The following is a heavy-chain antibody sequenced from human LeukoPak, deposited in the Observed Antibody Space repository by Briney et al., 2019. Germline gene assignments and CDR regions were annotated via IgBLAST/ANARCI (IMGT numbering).Heavy chain of an antibody. CDR3: ARLRAFDV. J-gene: IGHJ3*01. CDR1: GFTFSSFS. V-gene: IGHV3-7*05. Sequence: GGSLRLSCAASGFTFSSFSMNWVRQAPGKGLEWVANIKQDGSEFHYVDSVKGRFTISRDNAKNSLYLQMNSLRAEDTAVYYCARLRAFDVWGQGTMVTVSS. CDR2: IKQDGSEF.